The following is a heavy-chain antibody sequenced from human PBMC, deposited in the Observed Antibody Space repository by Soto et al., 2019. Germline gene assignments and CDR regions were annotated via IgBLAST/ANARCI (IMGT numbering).Heavy chain of an antibody. J-gene: IGHJ6*02. CDR2: ISISSSGSTT. Sequence: QAQLVESGGGLVKPGGSLRLSCAASGFIFSDYYMSWIRQAPGKGLEWVAYISISSSGSTTYYADSVRGRFTISRDNAEKSLYLQMHSLRSEDTAVYFCARDTLPTDFGLGWDVWGQGTTVTVSS. V-gene: IGHV3-11*01. CDR3: ARDTLPTDFGLGWDV. D-gene: IGHD4-17*01. CDR1: GFIFSDYY.